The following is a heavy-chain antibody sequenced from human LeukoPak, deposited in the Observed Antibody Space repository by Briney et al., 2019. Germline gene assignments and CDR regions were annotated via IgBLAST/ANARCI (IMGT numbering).Heavy chain of an antibody. CDR3: ARMAPTYCGSDCYSSTDP. V-gene: IGHV3-48*02. Sequence: PGGSLRLSCAASRFTLSSYSMNWVRQAPGKGLEWVSYISDSGSDIYYADSVKGRFAISRDIAENSLYLQMNSLRDEDTAVYYCARMAPTYCGSDCYSSTDPWGQGTLVTVSS. D-gene: IGHD2-21*02. J-gene: IGHJ5*02. CDR1: RFTLSSYS. CDR2: ISDSGSDI.